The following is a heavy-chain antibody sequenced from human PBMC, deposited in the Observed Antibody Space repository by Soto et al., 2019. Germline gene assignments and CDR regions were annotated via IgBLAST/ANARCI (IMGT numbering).Heavy chain of an antibody. Sequence: GGSLRLSCAASGFTFNSYAMTWVRQSPGMGLQWVSTISGSGDSTYYADSVKGRFTISRDSSKNTLSLQMNSLRAEDTAVYYCAKDADRDCTNGLCPEFNYWGQGTLVTVSS. V-gene: IGHV3-23*01. CDR1: GFTFNSYA. D-gene: IGHD2-8*01. CDR3: AKDADRDCTNGLCPEFNY. J-gene: IGHJ4*02. CDR2: ISGSGDST.